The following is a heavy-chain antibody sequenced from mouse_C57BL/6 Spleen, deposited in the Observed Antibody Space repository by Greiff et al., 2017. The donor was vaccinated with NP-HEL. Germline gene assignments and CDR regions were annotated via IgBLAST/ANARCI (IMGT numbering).Heavy chain of an antibody. D-gene: IGHD1-2*01. V-gene: IGHV5-17*01. CDR3: ARAPTITTAAMDY. Sequence: EVNVVESGGGLVKPGGSLKLSCAASGFTFSDYGMHWVRQAPEKGLEWVAYISRGSSTIYYADTVKGRFTISRDNAKNTLFLQMTSLRSEDTAMDYCARAPTITTAAMDYWGQGTSVTVSS. CDR2: ISRGSSTI. CDR1: GFTFSDYG. J-gene: IGHJ4*01.